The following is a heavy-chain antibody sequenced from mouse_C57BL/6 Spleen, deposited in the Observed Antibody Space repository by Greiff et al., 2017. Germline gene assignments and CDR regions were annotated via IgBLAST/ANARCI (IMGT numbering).Heavy chain of an antibody. V-gene: IGHV1-82*01. CDR1: GYAFSSSW. D-gene: IGHD1-2*01. J-gene: IGHJ4*01. CDR2: IYPGDGDT. CDR3: ARSTAVKGAMDY. Sequence: VQLQQSGPELVKPGASVKISCKASGYAFSSSWMNWVKQRPGKGLEWIGRIYPGDGDTNYNGKFKGKATLTADKSSSTAYMQLSSLTSEDSAVYFCARSTAVKGAMDYWGQGTSVTVSS.